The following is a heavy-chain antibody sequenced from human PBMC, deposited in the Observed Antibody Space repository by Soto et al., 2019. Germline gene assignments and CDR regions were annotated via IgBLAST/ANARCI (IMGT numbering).Heavy chain of an antibody. CDR3: ARIDCTGNNCNPYYHYGMDV. V-gene: IGHV3-33*01. Sequence: QEQLVESGGGVVQPGRSLRLSCAASGFTFSTYGMHWVRQIPGNGLQWIAIIWYDGSIKYYADSVKGRFTISRDNSKNTLYLQMSSLRDEDTAVYYCARIDCTGNNCNPYYHYGMDVWGQGTTAIVSS. CDR1: GFTFSTYG. CDR2: IWYDGSIK. D-gene: IGHD2-8*02. J-gene: IGHJ6*02.